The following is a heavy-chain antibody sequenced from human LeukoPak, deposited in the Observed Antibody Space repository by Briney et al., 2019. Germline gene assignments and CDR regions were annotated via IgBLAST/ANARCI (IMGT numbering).Heavy chain of an antibody. CDR1: SGSISNYD. J-gene: IGHJ2*01. D-gene: IGHD6-13*01. V-gene: IGHV4-4*07. CDR3: ARLTSSWYQDWYFDL. Sequence: TPSETLSLACTVSSGSISNYDWSWIRQPAGKGLEWIGRIYTSGSTNYNPSLKSRVTMSVDTSKKQFSLKLSSVTAADTAVYYCARLTSSWYQDWYFDLWGRGTLVTVSS. CDR2: IYTSGST.